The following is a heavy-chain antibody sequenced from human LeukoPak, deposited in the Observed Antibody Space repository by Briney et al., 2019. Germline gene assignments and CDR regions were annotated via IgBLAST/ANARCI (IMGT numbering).Heavy chain of an antibody. J-gene: IGHJ4*02. CDR2: ISYDGSNK. V-gene: IGHV3-30*18. D-gene: IGHD3-22*01. Sequence: SCKASGYTFTGYYMHWVRQAPGKGLEWVAVISYDGSNKYYADSVKGRFTISRDNSKNTLYLQMNSLRAEDTAVYYCAKEGAGYYDSSGSVDYWGQGTLVTVSS. CDR3: AKEGAGYYDSSGSVDY. CDR1: GYTFTGYY.